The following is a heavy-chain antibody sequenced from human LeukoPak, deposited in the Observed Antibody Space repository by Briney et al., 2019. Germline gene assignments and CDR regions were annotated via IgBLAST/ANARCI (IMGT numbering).Heavy chain of an antibody. CDR2: IYPDDSDT. CDR1: GYSFTSYW. Sequence: GESLKISCKGSGYSFTSYWIACVRRLPGKGLEWMGLIYPDDSDTRYSPSFEGQVTISSDKSFSAAYLQWRSLRASDTAMYYCANGLIEGAFDYWGQGTLVTVSS. CDR3: ANGLIEGAFDY. D-gene: IGHD1-26*01. J-gene: IGHJ4*02. V-gene: IGHV5-51*01.